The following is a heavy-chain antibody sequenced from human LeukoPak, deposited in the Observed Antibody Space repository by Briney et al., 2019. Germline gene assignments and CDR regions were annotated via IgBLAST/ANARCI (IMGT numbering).Heavy chain of an antibody. V-gene: IGHV3-53*01. D-gene: IGHD5-18*01. CDR2: IYSGGST. CDR3: ARERTVMVSREFDY. Sequence: GGSLRLSCAASGFTVSSNYMSWVRQAPGKGLEWVSVIYSGGSTYYADSVKGRFTISRDNSKNTLYLQMNSLRAEDTAVYYCARERTVMVSREFDYWGQGTLVIVSS. CDR1: GFTVSSNY. J-gene: IGHJ4*02.